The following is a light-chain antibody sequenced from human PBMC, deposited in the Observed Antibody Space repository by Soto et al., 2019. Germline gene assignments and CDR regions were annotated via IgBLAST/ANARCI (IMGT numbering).Light chain of an antibody. CDR3: QEYNFFST. Sequence: DIQMTQSPSSLSASVGGRVTITCRASQSISNWLAWYQQKPGKAPKLLIYDASSLETGVPSRFSGSGSGTEFTLTISGLQPDDFATYYCQEYNFFSTFGQGTKVDIK. CDR1: QSISNW. J-gene: IGKJ1*01. CDR2: DAS. V-gene: IGKV1-5*01.